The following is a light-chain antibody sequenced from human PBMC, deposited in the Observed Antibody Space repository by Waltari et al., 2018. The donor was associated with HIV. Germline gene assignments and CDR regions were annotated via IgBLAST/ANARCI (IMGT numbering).Light chain of an antibody. CDR1: QNIGTS. Sequence: DIQMTQSPPSLSASVGDRVTITCRASQNIGTSLNWSQQKAGKAPKVLIYAASDLESWAPSRFSGSGSGTDVTLTISSLQPEDFATYYCQQSYSWSFGQGTKVEIK. CDR2: AAS. J-gene: IGKJ1*01. V-gene: IGKV1-39*01. CDR3: QQSYSWS.